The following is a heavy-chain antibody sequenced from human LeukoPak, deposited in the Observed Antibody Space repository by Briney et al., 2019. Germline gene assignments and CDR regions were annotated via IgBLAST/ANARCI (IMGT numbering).Heavy chain of an antibody. CDR3: ARVPVGTTGYPEGSFDP. V-gene: IGHV4-34*01. CDR2: INNSGST. J-gene: IGHJ5*02. CDR1: TRSLIVFS. D-gene: IGHD5-12*01. Sequence: SETLSLTCVLYTRSLIVFSSWWIRPPPGNGLGWIGEINNSGSTNYNPSLKSRVTISVDTSKNQFSLRLSSVTAADTAVYYCARVPVGTTGYPEGSFDPWGQGTLVTVSS.